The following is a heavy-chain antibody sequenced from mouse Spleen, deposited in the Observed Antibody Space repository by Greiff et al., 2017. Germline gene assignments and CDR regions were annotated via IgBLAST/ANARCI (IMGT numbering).Heavy chain of an antibody. CDR2: INPYNGGT. CDR3: ARSGGRSWYFDV. J-gene: IGHJ1*01. D-gene: IGHD3-1*01. Sequence: EVKLVESGPVLVKPGASVKMSCKASGYTFTDYYMNWVKQSHGKSLEWIGVINPYNGGTSYNQKFKGKATLTVDKSSSTAYMELNSLTSEDSAVYYCARSGGRSWYFDVWGAGTTVTVSS. V-gene: IGHV1-19*01. CDR1: GYTFTDYY.